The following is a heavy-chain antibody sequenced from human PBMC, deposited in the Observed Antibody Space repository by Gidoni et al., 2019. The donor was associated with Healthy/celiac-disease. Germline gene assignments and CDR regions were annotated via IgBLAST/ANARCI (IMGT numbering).Heavy chain of an antibody. CDR1: GYSFTNYY. CDR3: ERGQRSSGYPSHFDY. Sequence: QVQLVQSGAEVKKPAASVKDSCKASGYSFTNYYMHWVRQAPGQGLEWMGIVNPSGSSESASYAQKVQGRDTMTRDASTSTVYMELSSRRSEDTAVYDWERGQRSSGYPSHFDYWGQGTLVTVSS. D-gene: IGHD3-22*01. CDR2: VNPSGSSESA. V-gene: IGHV1-46*01. J-gene: IGHJ4*02.